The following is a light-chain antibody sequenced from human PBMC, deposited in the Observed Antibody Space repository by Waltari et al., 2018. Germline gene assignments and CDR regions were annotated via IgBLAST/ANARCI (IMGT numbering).Light chain of an antibody. CDR2: DVT. Sequence: SALTQPRSVSGSPGQSVTISCTGTTSDVGGYNYVSCYQHHPGKAPQLMIIDVTQRPSVVPDRFSGSKSSNTASLSISGLQAEDEADYYCCSFAGTYTWVFGGGSKVTVL. CDR1: TSDVGGYNY. CDR3: CSFAGTYTWV. J-gene: IGLJ3*02. V-gene: IGLV2-11*01.